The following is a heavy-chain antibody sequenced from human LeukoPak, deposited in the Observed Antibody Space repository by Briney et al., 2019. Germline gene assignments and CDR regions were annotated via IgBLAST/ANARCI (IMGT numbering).Heavy chain of an antibody. CDR2: ISAYNGNT. CDR3: ARVRETYYDFWSGYHPGNFDY. Sequence: ASVKVSCKASGYTFTSYGISWVRQAPGQGLEWMGWISAYNGNTNYAQKLQGRITMTTDTSTSTAYMEMRSLRSDDTAVYYCARVRETYYDFWSGYHPGNFDYWGQGTLVTVSS. CDR1: GYTFTSYG. D-gene: IGHD3-3*01. J-gene: IGHJ4*02. V-gene: IGHV1-18*01.